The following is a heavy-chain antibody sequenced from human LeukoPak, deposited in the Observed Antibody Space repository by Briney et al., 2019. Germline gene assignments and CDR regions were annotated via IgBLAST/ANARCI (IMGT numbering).Heavy chain of an antibody. D-gene: IGHD3-10*01. Sequence: GGTLRLSCAASRFTFNSYGMHWVRQAPGEGLEWVAFIRSDGSNKYYADSVKGRFTISRDNAKNSLYLQMNSLRAEDTAVYYCARGRKSYYYGSGSYYNGDYWGQGTLVTVSS. CDR1: RFTFNSYG. J-gene: IGHJ4*02. V-gene: IGHV3-30*02. CDR2: IRSDGSNK. CDR3: ARGRKSYYYGSGSYYNGDY.